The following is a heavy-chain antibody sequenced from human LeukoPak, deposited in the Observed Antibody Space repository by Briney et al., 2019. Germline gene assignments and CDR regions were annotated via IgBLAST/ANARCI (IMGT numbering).Heavy chain of an antibody. V-gene: IGHV3-30*02. D-gene: IGHD4-17*01. CDR3: EMTTVTTRRYNWFDP. CDR2: IRYDGSNK. Sequence: GGSLRLSSAASGFTFSSYGMHWVRQAPGKGLEWVAFIRYDGSNKYYADSVKGRFTISRDNSKNTLYLQMDSLRAEDTAVYYCEMTTVTTRRYNWFDPWGQGTLVTVSS. J-gene: IGHJ5*02. CDR1: GFTFSSYG.